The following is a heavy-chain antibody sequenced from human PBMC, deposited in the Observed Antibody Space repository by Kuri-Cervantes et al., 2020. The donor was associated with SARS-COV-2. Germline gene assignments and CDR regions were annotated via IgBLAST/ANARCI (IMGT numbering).Heavy chain of an antibody. J-gene: IGHJ1*01. CDR1: GFTFSSYW. V-gene: IGHV3-33*08. Sequence: GESLKISCAASGFTFSSYWMSWVRQAPGKGLEWVAVIWYDGSNKSYADSVRGRFTISRDKSKNALYLQMNSLRAGDAAVYYCARAPSILGATLGYFQQWGQGTLVTVSS. CDR3: ARAPSILGATLGYFQQ. D-gene: IGHD1-26*01. CDR2: IWYDGSNK.